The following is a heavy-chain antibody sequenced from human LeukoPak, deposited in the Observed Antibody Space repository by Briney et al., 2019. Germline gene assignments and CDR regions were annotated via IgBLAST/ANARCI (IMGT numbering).Heavy chain of an antibody. D-gene: IGHD3-3*01. CDR3: AKDGSIFGVVRAEFDY. J-gene: IGHJ4*02. Sequence: VGSLRLSCAASGFTFSSYGMHWVRQAPGKGLEWVAFIRYDGSNKYYADSVKGRFTISRDNSKNTLYLQMNSLRAEDTAVYYCAKDGSIFGVVRAEFDYWGQGTLVTVSS. CDR2: IRYDGSNK. V-gene: IGHV3-30*02. CDR1: GFTFSSYG.